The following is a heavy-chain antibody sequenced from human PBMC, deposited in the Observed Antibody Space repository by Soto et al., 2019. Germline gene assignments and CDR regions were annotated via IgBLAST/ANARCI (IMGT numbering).Heavy chain of an antibody. CDR3: ARPEEQQLPYYGMDV. J-gene: IGHJ6*02. D-gene: IGHD6-13*01. CDR2: INPNSGGT. CDR1: GYTFTGYY. Sequence: QVQLVQSGAEVKKPGASVKVSCKASGYTFTGYYMHWVRQAPGQGLEWMGWINPNSGGTNYAQKFQGRVTMTRDTSISTAYMELSRLRPDDTAVYYCARPEEQQLPYYGMDVWGQGTTVTVSS. V-gene: IGHV1-2*02.